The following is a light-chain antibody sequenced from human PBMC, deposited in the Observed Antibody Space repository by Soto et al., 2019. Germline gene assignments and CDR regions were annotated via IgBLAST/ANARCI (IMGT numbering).Light chain of an antibody. V-gene: IGKV3-15*01. Sequence: EIVMTHSPATLSVSPVERATLSFRSRQRVSSNLAWYQQKPGQAPRLLIYGASTRATGIPARFSGSGSGTEFTLTIRSLQSEDFAVYYCQQYNNLPRWTCGQGGKVDIK. CDR3: QQYNNLPRWT. CDR1: QRVSSN. J-gene: IGKJ1*01. CDR2: GAS.